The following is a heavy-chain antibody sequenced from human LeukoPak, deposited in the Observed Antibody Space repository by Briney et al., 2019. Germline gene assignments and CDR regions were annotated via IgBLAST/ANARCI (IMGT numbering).Heavy chain of an antibody. CDR2: IIPIFGTA. D-gene: IGHD2-2*02. J-gene: IGHJ5*02. CDR1: GYTFTDYY. V-gene: IGHV1-69*13. CDR3: ARTMSGDVPAAIMSHWFDP. Sequence: ASVKVSCKASGYTFTDYYFHWVRQAPGQGLEWMGGIIPIFGTANYAQKFQGRVTITADESTSTAYMELSSLRSEDTAVYYCARTMSGDVPAAIMSHWFDPWGQGTLVTVSS.